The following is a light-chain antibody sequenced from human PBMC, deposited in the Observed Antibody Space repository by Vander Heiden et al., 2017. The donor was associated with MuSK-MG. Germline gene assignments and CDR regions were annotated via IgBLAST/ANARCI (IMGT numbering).Light chain of an antibody. CDR1: QSVSSY. CDR2: DAS. CDR3: QQRSNWLT. V-gene: IGKV3-11*01. Sequence: EIVLTQSPATLSLSPGERATLSCRASQSVSSYLAWYQQKPGQAPRLLIYDASNRANGIPDRFSGSGYGTDFTLTSSSREPEDFAVYYGQQRSNWLTFGGGTKVEIK. J-gene: IGKJ4*01.